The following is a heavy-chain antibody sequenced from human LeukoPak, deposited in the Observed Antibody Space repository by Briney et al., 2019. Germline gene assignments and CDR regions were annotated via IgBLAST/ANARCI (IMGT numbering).Heavy chain of an antibody. V-gene: IGHV3-23*01. CDR2: ISGSGGST. Sequence: GGSLRLSCAASGFTFSSYAMSWVRQAPGKGLEWVSAISGSGGSTYYADSAKGRFTISRDNSKNTLYLQMNSLRGEDTAVYYCAKDPNPFYDYKWGQGTLVTVSS. CDR3: AKDPNPFYDYK. J-gene: IGHJ4*02. D-gene: IGHD5/OR15-5a*01. CDR1: GFTFSSYA.